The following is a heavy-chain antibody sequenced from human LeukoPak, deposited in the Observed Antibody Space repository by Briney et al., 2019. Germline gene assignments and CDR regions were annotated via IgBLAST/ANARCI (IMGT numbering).Heavy chain of an antibody. CDR2: IYYSGST. Sequence: SETLSLTCTVSGGSISSYYWSWIRQPPGKGLEWIGYIYYSGSTNYNPSLKSRVTISVDTSKNQFSLKLSSVTAADTAVYYCARDGYSSSLWGDDGMDVWGQGTTVTVSS. J-gene: IGHJ6*02. D-gene: IGHD6-13*01. CDR3: ARDGYSSSLWGDDGMDV. CDR1: GGSISSYY. V-gene: IGHV4-59*01.